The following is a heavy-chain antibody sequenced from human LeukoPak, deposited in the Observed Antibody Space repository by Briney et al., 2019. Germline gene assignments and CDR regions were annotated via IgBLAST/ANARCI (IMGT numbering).Heavy chain of an antibody. D-gene: IGHD6-6*01. CDR3: AREGIAARGYYYMDV. CDR1: GGTFSSYA. J-gene: IGHJ6*03. V-gene: IGHV1-69*13. CDR2: IIPIFGTA. Sequence: ASVKVSCKASGGTFSSYAISWVRQAPGQGLEWMGGIIPIFGTANYAQKFQGRVTITADESTSTAYMELSSLRSEDTAVYYCAREGIAARGYYYMDVWGKGTTVTVSS.